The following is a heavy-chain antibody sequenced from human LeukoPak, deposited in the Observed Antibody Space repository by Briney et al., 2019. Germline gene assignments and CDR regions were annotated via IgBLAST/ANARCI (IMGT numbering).Heavy chain of an antibody. J-gene: IGHJ4*02. CDR1: GFTFSSYS. Sequence: GGSLRLSCAASGFTFSSYSMNWIRQAPGKGLEWVSYISASSTTIYYIDSVKGRFTISRDNSKNTLYLQMNSLRPEDTAVYYCAKRFDSSGYGIDYWGQGTLVTVSS. V-gene: IGHV3-48*01. CDR2: ISASSTTI. D-gene: IGHD3-22*01. CDR3: AKRFDSSGYGIDY.